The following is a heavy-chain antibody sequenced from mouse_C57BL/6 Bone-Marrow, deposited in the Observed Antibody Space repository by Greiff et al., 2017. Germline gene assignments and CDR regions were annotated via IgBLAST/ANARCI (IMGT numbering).Heavy chain of an antibody. Sequence: VQLKESGPELVKPGASVKISCKASGYSFTNYNMNWVKQSTGQSLEWIGVINPNYGTTSYNQKFKGKATLTVDQSSSTAYMQLNSLTSEDSAVYYCAGDYYGSSPYAMDYWGQGTSVTVSS. J-gene: IGHJ4*01. CDR1: GYSFTNYN. V-gene: IGHV1-39*01. D-gene: IGHD1-1*01. CDR3: AGDYYGSSPYAMDY. CDR2: INPNYGTT.